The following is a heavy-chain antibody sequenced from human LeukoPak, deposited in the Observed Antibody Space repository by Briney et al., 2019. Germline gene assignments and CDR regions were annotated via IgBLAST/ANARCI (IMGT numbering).Heavy chain of an antibody. D-gene: IGHD3-10*01. CDR3: AKDQGVVGSYDA. Sequence: PGGSLRLSCEASGFTFSRFGMHWVRQAPGKGLEGVAFIQYDESLKCYLGSVKGRFATSRDNSKNTVYLQMNSLRVEDTAVYYCAKDQGVVGSYDAWGQGTLVTVSS. CDR2: IQYDESLK. V-gene: IGHV3-30*02. J-gene: IGHJ5*02. CDR1: GFTFSRFG.